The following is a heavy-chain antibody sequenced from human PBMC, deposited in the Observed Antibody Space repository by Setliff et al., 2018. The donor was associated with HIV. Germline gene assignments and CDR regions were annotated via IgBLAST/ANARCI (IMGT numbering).Heavy chain of an antibody. CDR1: GDSIGSYY. J-gene: IGHJ4*02. D-gene: IGHD4-17*01. CDR2: IHYSGTT. V-gene: IGHV4-59*08. Sequence: SETLSLTCTVSGDSIGSYYWSWIRQPPGKGLEWIGNIHYSGTTNYNPSLKSRVTMSVDTSKNQFSLDLTSVTATDTAVYYCARQNRGGRTVMTRGAFDIWGQGTPVTVSS. CDR3: ARQNRGGRTVMTRGAFDI.